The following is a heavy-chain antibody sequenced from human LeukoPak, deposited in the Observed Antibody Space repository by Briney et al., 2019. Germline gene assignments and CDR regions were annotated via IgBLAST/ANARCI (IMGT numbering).Heavy chain of an antibody. CDR2: IYYGGTNRGST. V-gene: IGHV4-39*02. CDR1: DGSISTRSYY. Sequence: SETLSLTCTVPDGSISTRSYYWGWIRQPPGKGLEWIGNIYYGGTNRGSTYYNPSLKSRVTISIDTSKIHFSLKLSSVTAADTAVYYCTGRSPYYYYMDVWGNGTTVTVSS. CDR3: TGRSPYYYYMDV. J-gene: IGHJ6*03.